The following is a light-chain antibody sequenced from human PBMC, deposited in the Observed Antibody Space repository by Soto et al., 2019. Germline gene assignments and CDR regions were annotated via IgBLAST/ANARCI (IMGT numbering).Light chain of an antibody. J-gene: IGKJ4*01. V-gene: IGKV3-11*01. Sequence: EIVLTQSPATLSLSPGERVTLSCRASQSVSSYLAWYQQKPGQAPRLLIYDASNRATGIPARFSGSGSGTDFTLTISSLEPEDFPVYYCQQRSNWPPTFGGGTKVEVK. CDR2: DAS. CDR3: QQRSNWPPT. CDR1: QSVSSY.